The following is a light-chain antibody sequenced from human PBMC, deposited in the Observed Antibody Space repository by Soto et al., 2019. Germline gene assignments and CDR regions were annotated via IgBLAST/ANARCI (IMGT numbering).Light chain of an antibody. Sequence: EIVMTQSPATLSVSPGERATLSCRASQSVGSNLGWYQQKPGQAPRLLIYHASTRAPGIPARFSGSGSGTEFTLTISNLQSEDFAVYYCQQYNNWPLYTFGQGTKLEIK. J-gene: IGKJ2*01. CDR3: QQYNNWPLYT. V-gene: IGKV3-15*01. CDR1: QSVGSN. CDR2: HAS.